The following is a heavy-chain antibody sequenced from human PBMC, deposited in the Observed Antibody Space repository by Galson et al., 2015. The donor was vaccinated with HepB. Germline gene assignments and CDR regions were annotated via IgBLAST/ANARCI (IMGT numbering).Heavy chain of an antibody. J-gene: IGHJ4*02. V-gene: IGHV3-23*01. CDR1: GFTFSSYA. D-gene: IGHD3-10*01. CDR3: AKDPPTTLWFGELNPFDY. CDR2: ISGSGGST. Sequence: SLRLSCAASGFTFSSYAMSWVRQAPGKGLEWVSAISGSGGSTYYADSVKGRFTISRDNSKNTLYLQMNSLRAEDTAVYYCAKDPPTTLWFGELNPFDYWGQGTLVTVSS.